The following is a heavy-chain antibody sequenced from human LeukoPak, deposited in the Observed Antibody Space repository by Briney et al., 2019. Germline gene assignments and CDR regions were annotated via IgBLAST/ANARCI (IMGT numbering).Heavy chain of an antibody. V-gene: IGHV4-30-2*01. CDR3: ARGVAYYYGSGAWFDP. CDR2: IYHSGST. D-gene: IGHD3-10*01. Sequence: SQTLSLTCAVSGGSISSGGYSWSWIRQPPGKGLEWIGYIYHSGSTYYNPSLKSRVTISVDRSKNQFSLKLSSVTAADTAVYYCARGVAYYYGSGAWFDPWGQGTLVTVSS. J-gene: IGHJ5*02. CDR1: GGSISSGGYS.